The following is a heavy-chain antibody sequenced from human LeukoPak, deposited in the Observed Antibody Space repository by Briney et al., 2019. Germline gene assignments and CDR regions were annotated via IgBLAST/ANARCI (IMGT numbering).Heavy chain of an antibody. CDR2: INHSGST. Sequence: SETLSLTCTVSGGSISSGASDWGWIRQHPKRGLEWVGYINHSGSTYYNPSLGSRVTMSVDTSKNQFSLKLSSVTAADSAVYYCARMVNAMATALFDYWGQGTLVTVSS. CDR3: ARMVNAMATALFDY. V-gene: IGHV4-31*03. J-gene: IGHJ4*02. D-gene: IGHD5-24*01. CDR1: GGSISSGASD.